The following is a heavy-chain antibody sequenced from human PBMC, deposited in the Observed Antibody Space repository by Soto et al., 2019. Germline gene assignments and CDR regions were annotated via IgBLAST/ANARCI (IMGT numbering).Heavy chain of an antibody. CDR3: ARDGRRGYSYGGNADY. Sequence: QVQLVQSGAEVKKPESSVKFSCKASGGTFSSYAISWVRQAPGQGLEWMGGIIPICGTANYAQKFQGRVTITADKSTSTAYMELSSLRSEDTAVYYCARDGRRGYSYGGNADYWGQGTLVTVSS. J-gene: IGHJ4*02. V-gene: IGHV1-69*06. CDR1: GGTFSSYA. CDR2: IIPICGTA. D-gene: IGHD5-18*01.